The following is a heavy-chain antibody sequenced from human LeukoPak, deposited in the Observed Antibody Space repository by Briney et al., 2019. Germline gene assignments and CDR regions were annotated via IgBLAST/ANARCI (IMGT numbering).Heavy chain of an antibody. CDR3: AREGLGFDY. CDR2: ISHDGSDE. J-gene: IGHJ4*02. D-gene: IGHD7-27*01. V-gene: IGHV3-30*04. Sequence: PGGSLRLSCTTSGFTFNNYPMHWVRQAPGKGLEGVATISHDGSDENYADYVKGRFIISRDNSMKSLFLQMNSLIIDDTAVYYCAREGLGFDYWGQGTLVTVSS. CDR1: GFTFNNYP.